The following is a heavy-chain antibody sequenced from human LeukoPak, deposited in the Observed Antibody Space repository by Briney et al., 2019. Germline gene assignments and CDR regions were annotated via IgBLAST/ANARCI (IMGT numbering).Heavy chain of an antibody. D-gene: IGHD3-16*01. Sequence: PGGSLRLSCAASGFTFSSYSMNWVRQAPGKGLEWVSYSSSSSSTIYYADSVKGRFTISRDNAKNTLYLQMNSLRAEDTAVYYCAREVGITFGGVTFDYWGQGTLVTVSS. J-gene: IGHJ4*02. V-gene: IGHV3-48*01. CDR1: GFTFSSYS. CDR2: SSSSSSTI. CDR3: AREVGITFGGVTFDY.